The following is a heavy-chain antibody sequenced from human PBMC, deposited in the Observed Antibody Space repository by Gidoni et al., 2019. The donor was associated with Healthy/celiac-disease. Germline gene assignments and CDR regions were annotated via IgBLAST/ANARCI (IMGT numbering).Heavy chain of an antibody. J-gene: IGHJ4*02. V-gene: IGHV4-34*01. Sequence: QVHLQQWGAGLLKPSETLSLTCAVYGGSFSGYYWSWIRQPPGKGLEWFGEINHSESTNYNPSLKSRVTISVDTSKNQFSLKLSSVTAADTAVYYCARGRGSSFRNYFDYWGQGTLVTVSS. D-gene: IGHD1-26*01. CDR3: ARGRGSSFRNYFDY. CDR2: INHSEST. CDR1: GGSFSGYY.